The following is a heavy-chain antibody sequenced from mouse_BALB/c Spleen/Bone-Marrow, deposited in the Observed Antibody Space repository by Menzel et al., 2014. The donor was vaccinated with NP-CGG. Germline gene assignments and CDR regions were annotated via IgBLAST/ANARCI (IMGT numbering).Heavy chain of an antibody. J-gene: IGHJ4*01. CDR1: GFTFSSYA. CDR3: ARELLWYHTMDY. D-gene: IGHD2-1*01. CDR2: ISSGGSYT. Sequence: EVKLVESGGGLVRPGGSLKLSCAASGFTFSSYAMSWVRQFPEKRLEWVAHISSGGSYTYYPDTVTGRFTIARDNARNTLYLEMSSLRSEDTAIYYCARELLWYHTMDYWGQGTSVTVSS. V-gene: IGHV5-9-4*01.